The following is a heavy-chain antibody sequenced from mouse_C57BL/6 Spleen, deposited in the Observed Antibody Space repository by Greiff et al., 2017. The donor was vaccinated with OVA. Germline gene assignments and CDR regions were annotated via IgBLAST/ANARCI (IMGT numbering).Heavy chain of an antibody. CDR2: INPNNGGT. CDR3: ARGGGFAY. CDR1: GYTFTDYN. V-gene: IGHV1-22*01. Sequence: EVKLVESGPELVKPGASVTMSCKASGYTFTDYNMHWVKQRPGQSLEWIGYINPNNGGTSYHQKFKGKATVTVNKSSSTAYMELRSLTSDDSAIYYCARGGGFAYWGKGTLVTVAA. J-gene: IGHJ3*01.